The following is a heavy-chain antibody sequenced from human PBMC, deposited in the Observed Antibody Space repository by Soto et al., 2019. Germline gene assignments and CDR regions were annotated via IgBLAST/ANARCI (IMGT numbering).Heavy chain of an antibody. Sequence: QVQLVQSGAEVKKPGASVKVSCKASGYTFTSYAMHWVRQAPGQRLEWMGWINAGNGNTKYSQKFQGRVTITRDTSASTAYMELSSLRSEDTAVYYCARSLYGDYGGLSYFDYWGQGTLVTVSS. J-gene: IGHJ4*02. CDR2: INAGNGNT. D-gene: IGHD4-17*01. CDR3: ARSLYGDYGGLSYFDY. CDR1: GYTFTSYA. V-gene: IGHV1-3*01.